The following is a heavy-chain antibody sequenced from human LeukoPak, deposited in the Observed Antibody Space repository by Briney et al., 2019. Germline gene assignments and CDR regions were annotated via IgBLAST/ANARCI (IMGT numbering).Heavy chain of an antibody. D-gene: IGHD3-3*01. J-gene: IGHJ4*02. Sequence: SVKVSCTASGGTFSSYAISWVRQAPGQGLEWMGGIIPIFGTANYAQKFQGRVTITTDESTSTAYMELSSLRSEDTAVYYCARGSRYDFWSGYLDYWGQGTLVTVSS. V-gene: IGHV1-69*05. CDR1: GGTFSSYA. CDR3: ARGSRYDFWSGYLDY. CDR2: IIPIFGTA.